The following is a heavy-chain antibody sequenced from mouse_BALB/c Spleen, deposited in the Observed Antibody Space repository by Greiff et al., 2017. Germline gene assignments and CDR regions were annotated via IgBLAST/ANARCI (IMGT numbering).Heavy chain of an antibody. V-gene: IGHV1-63*02. CDR1: GYTFTNYW. CDR3: ARPEVRRWFAY. Sequence: QVQLQQSGAELVRPGTSVKISCKASGYTFTNYWLGWVKQRPGHGLEWIGDIYPGGGYTNYNEKFKGKATLTADTSSSTAYMQLSSLTSEDSAVYFCARPEVRRWFAYWGQGTLVTVSA. CDR2: IYPGGGYT. J-gene: IGHJ3*01. D-gene: IGHD2-14*01.